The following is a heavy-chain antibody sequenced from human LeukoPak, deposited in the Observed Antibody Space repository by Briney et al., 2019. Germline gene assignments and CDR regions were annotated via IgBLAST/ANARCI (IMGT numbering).Heavy chain of an antibody. CDR1: GYTFTGYY. J-gene: IGHJ3*01. CDR2: INPNSGGT. D-gene: IGHD1-14*01. V-gene: IGHV1-2*02. CDR3: ARDWGAGLYPEVFDV. Sequence: ASVKVSCKASGYTFTGYYLYWVRQARGQGLEWMGWINPNSGGTNYAQKSQGRVTMTRDTPISTAYMEVSRLRSDDTAVYYCARDWGAGLYPEVFDVWGQGTMVTVSS.